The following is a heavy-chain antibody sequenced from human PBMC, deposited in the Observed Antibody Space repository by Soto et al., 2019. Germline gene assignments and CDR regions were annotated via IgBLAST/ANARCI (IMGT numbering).Heavy chain of an antibody. J-gene: IGHJ6*02. D-gene: IGHD5-18*01. CDR1: GFTFSSYS. Sequence: GGSLRLSCAASGFTFSSYSMNWVRQAPGKGLEWVSYISSSSSTIYYADSVKGRLTNSRDNAKNSLYLQMNSLRDEDTAVYYCARDSGGDTAMVTAYYYYYYGMDVWGQGTTVTVSS. CDR2: ISSSSSTI. V-gene: IGHV3-48*02. CDR3: ARDSGGDTAMVTAYYYYYYGMDV.